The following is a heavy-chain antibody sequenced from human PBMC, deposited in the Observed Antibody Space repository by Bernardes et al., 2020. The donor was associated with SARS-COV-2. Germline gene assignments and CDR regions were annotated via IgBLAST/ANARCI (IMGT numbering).Heavy chain of an antibody. CDR3: SRWRLIQGGLGFDS. J-gene: IGHJ5*01. CDR1: GWSFSGYF. Sequence: SESLSLTCAVYGWSFSGYFWHWIRQSPGKGLEWIGEINYNGSTNYNASLRSRVTILVDSSKNQFSLHLNSVTAADTAVYYWSRWRLIQGGLGFDSWGQGILVTVS. V-gene: IGHV4-34*01. CDR2: INYNGST. D-gene: IGHD3-16*01.